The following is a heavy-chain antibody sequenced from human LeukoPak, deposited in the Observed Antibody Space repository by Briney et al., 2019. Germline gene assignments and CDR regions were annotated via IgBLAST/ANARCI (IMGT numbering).Heavy chain of an antibody. CDR2: ISGSGNDI. CDR3: GTHAGRTGSDD. D-gene: IGHD3/OR15-3a*01. CDR1: GFIFSGYY. Sequence: PGGSLRLSCATSGFIFSGYYMSWIRQAPGKGLKWVSYISGSGNDISYADSVKGRFTISRDNAKGSLYLQMNSLRAADTAVYYCGTHAGRTGSDDWGQGTLVTVSS. J-gene: IGHJ4*02. V-gene: IGHV3-11*01.